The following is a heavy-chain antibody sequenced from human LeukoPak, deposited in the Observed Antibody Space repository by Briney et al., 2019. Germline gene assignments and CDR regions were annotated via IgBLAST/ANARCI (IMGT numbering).Heavy chain of an antibody. Sequence: PSETLSLTCTVSGGSISSYYWSWIRQPPGKGLEWIGYIYYSGSTNYNPSLKSRVTLSVDTSKNQFSLKLSSVTAADTAVYYCARDLSVGSGSYFDYWGQGTLVTVSS. CDR2: IYYSGST. D-gene: IGHD3-10*01. CDR1: GGSISSYY. J-gene: IGHJ4*02. V-gene: IGHV4-59*01. CDR3: ARDLSVGSGSYFDY.